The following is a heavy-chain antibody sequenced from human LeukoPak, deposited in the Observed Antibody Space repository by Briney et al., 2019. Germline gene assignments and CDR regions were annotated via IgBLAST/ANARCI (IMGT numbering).Heavy chain of an antibody. J-gene: IGHJ4*02. CDR3: ARVGHRGYSYGPFDY. CDR1: GGSISSYY. V-gene: IGHV4-59*01. Sequence: SETLSLTCTVSGGSISSYYWSWIRQPPGKGLEWIGYIYYSGSTNYNPSLKSRVTISVDTSKNQFSLKLCSVTAADTAVYYCARVGHRGYSYGPFDYWGQGTLVTVSS. CDR2: IYYSGST. D-gene: IGHD5-18*01.